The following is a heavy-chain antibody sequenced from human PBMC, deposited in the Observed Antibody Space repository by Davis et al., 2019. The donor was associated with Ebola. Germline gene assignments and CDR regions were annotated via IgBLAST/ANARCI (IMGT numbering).Heavy chain of an antibody. J-gene: IGHJ4*02. CDR1: GFTFTSYA. V-gene: IGHV3-48*02. CDR2: ISSRGTNI. D-gene: IGHD1-1*01. CDR3: AGGSENWNYVDY. Sequence: GGSLRLSCAASGFTFTSYAMDWVRQAPGKGLEWVSYISSRGTNIYYADSVKGRFTISRDIAKNSLYLQMNSLRDEDTAVYYCAGGSENWNYVDYWGQGTLVTVSS.